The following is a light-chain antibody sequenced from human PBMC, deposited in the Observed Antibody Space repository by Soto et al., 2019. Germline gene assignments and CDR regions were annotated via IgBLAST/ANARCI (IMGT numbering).Light chain of an antibody. Sequence: DIQMTQSPSTRSASIGDRVTITCRASQIIGSSLAWYQHKPGKAPKLLIYDALTLQSGVPSRYSGSESGTEFTLTLSSLQPGDSATYYCQQYYSYPYTFGQGTKLEI. CDR1: QIIGSS. J-gene: IGKJ2*01. CDR3: QQYYSYPYT. CDR2: DAL. V-gene: IGKV1-5*01.